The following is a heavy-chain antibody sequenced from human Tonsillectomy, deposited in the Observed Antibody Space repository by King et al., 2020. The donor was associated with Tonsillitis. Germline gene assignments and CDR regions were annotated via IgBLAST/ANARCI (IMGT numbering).Heavy chain of an antibody. CDR2: ISVSGSTI. D-gene: IGHD3-22*01. CDR3: ARGGYSDSSGYYTS. J-gene: IGHJ5*02. V-gene: IGHV3-48*03. CDR1: GFTFSSYE. Sequence: QLVQSGGGLVQPGGALRLSCAASGFTFSSYEMNWVRQAPGKGLEWISSISVSGSTIYYADSVKGRFTISGDNAKNSLYLQMNSLRSEDTAVYYCARGGYSDSSGYYTSWGQGTLVTVSS.